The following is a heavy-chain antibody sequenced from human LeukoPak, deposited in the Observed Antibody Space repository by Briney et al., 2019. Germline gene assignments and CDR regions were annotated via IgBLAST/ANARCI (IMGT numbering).Heavy chain of an antibody. J-gene: IGHJ4*02. Sequence: ASVKVSCKASGGTFSSYTISWVRQAPGQGLEWMGRIIPILGIANYAQKFQGRVTITADKSTSTAYMELSSLRSEDTAVYYCASRQAGWGVAVDYWGQGTLVTVFS. D-gene: IGHD6-19*01. CDR1: GGTFSSYT. CDR2: IIPILGIA. CDR3: ASRQAGWGVAVDY. V-gene: IGHV1-69*02.